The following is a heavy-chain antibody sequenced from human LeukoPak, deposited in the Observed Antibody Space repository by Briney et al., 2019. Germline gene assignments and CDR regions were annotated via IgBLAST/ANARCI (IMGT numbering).Heavy chain of an antibody. Sequence: ASVKVSCKASGGTFSSYAISWVRQAPGQGLEWMGGIIPIFGTASYAQKFQGRVTITADESTNTAYMELSSLRSEDTAVYCCARDGIYWGSGSYYHDYWGQGTLVTVSS. D-gene: IGHD3-10*01. J-gene: IGHJ4*02. CDR3: ARDGIYWGSGSYYHDY. CDR2: IIPIFGTA. V-gene: IGHV1-69*13. CDR1: GGTFSSYA.